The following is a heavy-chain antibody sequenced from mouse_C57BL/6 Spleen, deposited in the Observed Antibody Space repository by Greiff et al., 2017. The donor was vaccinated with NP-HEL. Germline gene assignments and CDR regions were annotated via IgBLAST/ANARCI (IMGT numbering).Heavy chain of an antibody. CDR3: ARSLIYYHAMDY. CDR2: IYPGDGDT. CDR1: GYAFSSSW. V-gene: IGHV1-82*01. J-gene: IGHJ4*01. Sequence: VQLQESGPELVKPGASVKISCKASGYAFSSSWMNWVKQRPGKGLEWIGRIYPGDGDTNYNGKFKGKATLTADKSSSTAYMQLSSLTSEDSAVYFCARSLIYYHAMDYWGQRTSVTVSS.